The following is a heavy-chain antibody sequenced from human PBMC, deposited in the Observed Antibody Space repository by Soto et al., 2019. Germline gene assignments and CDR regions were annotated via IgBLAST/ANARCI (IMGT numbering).Heavy chain of an antibody. CDR1: GYTFTSYY. V-gene: IGHV1-46*01. D-gene: IGHD3-22*01. CDR3: ARDYYDSSGWGLGYYGMDV. J-gene: IGHJ6*02. CDR2: INPSGGST. Sequence: ASVKVSCKASGYTFTSYYMHWVRQAPGQGLEWMGIINPSGGSTSYAQKFQGRVTMTRDTSTSTVYMELSSLRSEDTAVYYCARDYYDSSGWGLGYYGMDVWGQGTTVTVSS.